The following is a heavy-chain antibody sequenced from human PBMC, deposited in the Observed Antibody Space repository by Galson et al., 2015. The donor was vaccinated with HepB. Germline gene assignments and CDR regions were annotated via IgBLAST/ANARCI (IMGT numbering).Heavy chain of an antibody. J-gene: IGHJ4*02. D-gene: IGHD6-13*01. CDR3: ARDLPPYWAAAGTYFDY. Sequence: SVKVSCKASGYTFTSYGISWVRQAPGQGLEWMGWISAYNGNTNYAQKLQGRVTMTTDTSTSTAYMELRSLRSDDTAVHYCARDLPPYWAAAGTYFDYWGQGTLVTVSS. CDR1: GYTFTSYG. V-gene: IGHV1-18*04. CDR2: ISAYNGNT.